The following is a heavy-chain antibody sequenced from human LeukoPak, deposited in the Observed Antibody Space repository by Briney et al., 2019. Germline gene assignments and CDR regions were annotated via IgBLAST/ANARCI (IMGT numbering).Heavy chain of an antibody. CDR2: IYPGDSDT. Sequence: GGSPQISGEGSGYNFSSYWVGWVRQLPGKGLEWMGIIYPGDSDTRYSPSFEGQVTISADKSISTAYLQWSSLKASDTAMYYCARRDYYDSLRDWFDPWGQGTLVTVSS. CDR3: ARRDYYDSLRDWFDP. CDR1: GYNFSSYW. J-gene: IGHJ5*02. D-gene: IGHD3-22*01. V-gene: IGHV5-51*01.